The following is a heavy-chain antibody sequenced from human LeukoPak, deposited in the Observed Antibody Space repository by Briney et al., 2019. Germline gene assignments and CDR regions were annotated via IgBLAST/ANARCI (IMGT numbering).Heavy chain of an antibody. V-gene: IGHV4-39*01. J-gene: IGHJ5*02. CDR1: GGSISSSSHY. CDR2: ISYSGST. D-gene: IGHD1-7*01. Sequence: SETLSLTCTVSGGSISSSSHYWGWIRQPPGKGLEWIGNISYSGSTYYNPSLKSRVTISVDTSKNQFSLKLNSVTAADTAVYYCARRNLYSWNYGNWFDPWGQGTLVTVSS. CDR3: ARRNLYSWNYGNWFDP.